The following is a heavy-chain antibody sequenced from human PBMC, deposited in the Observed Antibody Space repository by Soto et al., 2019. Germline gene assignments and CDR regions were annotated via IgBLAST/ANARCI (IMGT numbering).Heavy chain of an antibody. CDR1: GYTFTSYG. Sequence: ASVKVSCKASGYTFTSYGISLVRQAPGQGLEWMGWISAYNGNTNYAQKLQGRVTMTTDTSTSTAYMELRSLRSDDTAVYYCARLGYCSGGSCDDAFDIWXQGTMVTVSS. D-gene: IGHD2-15*01. J-gene: IGHJ3*02. CDR2: ISAYNGNT. CDR3: ARLGYCSGGSCDDAFDI. V-gene: IGHV1-18*01.